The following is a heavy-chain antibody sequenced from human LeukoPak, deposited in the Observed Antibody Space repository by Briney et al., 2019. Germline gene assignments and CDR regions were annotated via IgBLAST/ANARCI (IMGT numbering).Heavy chain of an antibody. CDR1: GFTFSGYG. J-gene: IGHJ5*02. CDR2: SSGSAGST. D-gene: IGHD3-22*01. Sequence: PGGTLRLSCAASGFTFSGYGMSWVRQAPGQGMEWVTASSGSAGSTYYADPAKGRVTISRDNSKNTRSLQMNSLRAEDPAVYYCAKDWGSAYYYDSSGYYRNWFAPWGQGTLVTVSS. V-gene: IGHV3-23*01. CDR3: AKDWGSAYYYDSSGYYRNWFAP.